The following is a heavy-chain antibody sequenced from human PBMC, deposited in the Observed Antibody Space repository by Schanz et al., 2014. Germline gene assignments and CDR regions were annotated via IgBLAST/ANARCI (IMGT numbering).Heavy chain of an antibody. CDR2: IKEDGSVK. J-gene: IGHJ4*02. CDR3: ARGGFGEVSYFDY. D-gene: IGHD3-10*01. CDR1: TFTFSSDW. V-gene: IGHV3-7*02. Sequence: EVQLAESGGGLVQPGGSLRLSCAASTFTFSSDWMSWVRQAPGKGLEWVANIKEDGSVKDYVDSVKGRFTISRDNAKNSLYLQMTSLRPEDTAVYYCARGGFGEVSYFDYWGQGTLVTVSS.